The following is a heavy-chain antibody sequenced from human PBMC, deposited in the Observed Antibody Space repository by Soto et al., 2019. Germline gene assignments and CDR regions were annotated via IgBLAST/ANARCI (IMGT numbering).Heavy chain of an antibody. Sequence: ASVKVSCKASGYTFTSYAMHWVRQAPGQRLEWMGWINAGNGNTKYSQKFQGRVTITGDTSASTAYMELSSLRSEDTAVYYCASAYDSSGYYYATDAFDIWGQGTMVTVSS. J-gene: IGHJ3*02. CDR1: GYTFTSYA. D-gene: IGHD3-22*01. CDR3: ASAYDSSGYYYATDAFDI. V-gene: IGHV1-3*01. CDR2: INAGNGNT.